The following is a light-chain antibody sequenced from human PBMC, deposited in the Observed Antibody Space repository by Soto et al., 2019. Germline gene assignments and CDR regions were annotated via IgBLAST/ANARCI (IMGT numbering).Light chain of an antibody. CDR1: SSNIGSNY. CDR2: DNN. Sequence: QSVLTQPPSVSAAPGQKVTISCSGSSSNIGSNYVSGYQRFPGTAPKLLIHDNNKRPSGIPDRISGSKSGTSATLGITGLQTGDEADYYCGTWDSSLNAFVFGTGNKVTVL. CDR3: GTWDSSLNAFV. V-gene: IGLV1-51*01. J-gene: IGLJ1*01.